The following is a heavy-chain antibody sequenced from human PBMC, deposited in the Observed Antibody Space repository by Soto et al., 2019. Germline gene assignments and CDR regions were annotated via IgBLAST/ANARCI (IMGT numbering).Heavy chain of an antibody. J-gene: IGHJ4*02. CDR1: GDSMSTYY. CDR3: ARSFTYGAQRFDS. CDR2: IYDGRTT. V-gene: IGHV4-59*01. D-gene: IGHD3-10*01. Sequence: SETLSLTCSVSGDSMSTYYWTWIRQPPGKGLEWIGYIYDGRTTDYNPSLKSRVAISVDTSKNQFSLKLSSVTAADTAMYYCARSFTYGAQRFDSWGQGALVTVSS.